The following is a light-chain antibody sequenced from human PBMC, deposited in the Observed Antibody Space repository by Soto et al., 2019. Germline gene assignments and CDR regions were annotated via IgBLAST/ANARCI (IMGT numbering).Light chain of an antibody. Sequence: DIQMTQSPSTLSASVGDRVTITCRASQTINSWLAWYQQKPGKAPKLLIYKASYLQSWVPSTFSGSGSGTEFTLTISSLQPDDFATYYCQQYNNWITFGQGTRLEIK. V-gene: IGKV1-5*03. CDR2: KAS. CDR1: QTINSW. J-gene: IGKJ5*01. CDR3: QQYNNWIT.